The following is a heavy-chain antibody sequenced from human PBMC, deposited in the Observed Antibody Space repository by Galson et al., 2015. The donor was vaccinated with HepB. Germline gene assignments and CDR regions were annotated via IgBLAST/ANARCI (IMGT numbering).Heavy chain of an antibody. V-gene: IGHV3-30-3*02. CDR2: FSFEGKKR. J-gene: IGHJ4*02. Sequence: SLRLSCAASGFTFNNYAMHWVRQAPGKGLEWVAFFSFEGKKRYYADSVRGRFSISIDNSKNTLYLQLNSLRPEDTAVYYCANDPVGLIVIVMPWGPYFDNWGQGTLVTVSS. CDR3: ANDPVGLIVIVMPWGPYFDN. D-gene: IGHD2-21*01. CDR1: GFTFNNYA.